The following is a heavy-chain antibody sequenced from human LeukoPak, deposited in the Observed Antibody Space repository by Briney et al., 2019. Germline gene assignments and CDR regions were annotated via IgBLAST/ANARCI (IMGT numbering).Heavy chain of an antibody. D-gene: IGHD6-25*01. J-gene: IGHJ4*02. CDR1: GGSFTSYY. V-gene: IGHV4-34*01. CDR3: ARGPYSSDAGY. Sequence: SETLSLTCAVYGGSFTSYYWSWIRQPPGKGLEWIGEISHTGHTNYNPSLKSRVTMSVETPKNQLSLILSSVTAADTAVYYCARGPYSSDAGYWGQGTLVTVSS. CDR2: ISHTGHT.